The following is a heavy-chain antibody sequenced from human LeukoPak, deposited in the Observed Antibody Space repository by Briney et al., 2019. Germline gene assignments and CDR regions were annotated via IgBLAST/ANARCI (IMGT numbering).Heavy chain of an antibody. CDR3: ARGGTYYCDKSGINWFDP. D-gene: IGHD3-22*01. V-gene: IGHV3-66*01. CDR2: IYSGGST. Sequence: GGSLRLSCAASGFTVSSNYMSWVRQAPGKGLEWVSVIYSGGSTYYADSVKGRFTFSRDNSKNTLYLQMNSLRAEDTAVYYCARGGTYYCDKSGINWFDPWGQGTLVTVSS. J-gene: IGHJ5*02. CDR1: GFTVSSNY.